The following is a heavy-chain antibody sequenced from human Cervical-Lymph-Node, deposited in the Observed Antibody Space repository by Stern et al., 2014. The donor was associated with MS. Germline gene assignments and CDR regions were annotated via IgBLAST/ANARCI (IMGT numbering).Heavy chain of an antibody. CDR3: ARDLGYSYGYFDY. V-gene: IGHV3-33*01. Sequence: VQLVQSGGGVVQPGRSLRLSCAASGFTFSSYGMHWVRQAPGKGLEWVAVIWYDGSNKYYADSVKGRFTISRDNSKNTLYLQMNSLRAEDTAVYYCARDLGYSYGYFDYWGQGTLVTVSS. J-gene: IGHJ4*02. D-gene: IGHD5-18*01. CDR1: GFTFSSYG. CDR2: IWYDGSNK.